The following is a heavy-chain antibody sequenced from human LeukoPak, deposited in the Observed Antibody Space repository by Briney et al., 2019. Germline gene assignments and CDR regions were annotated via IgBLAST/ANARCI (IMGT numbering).Heavy chain of an antibody. CDR1: GGSISSYY. J-gene: IGHJ5*02. Sequence: SETLSLTCTVSGGSISSYYWSWIRQPPGKGLEWIGYIYYSGSTNYNPSLKSRVTISVDTSKNQFSLKLSSVTAADTAVYYCARIDRIAAASRRRFDPWGQGTLVTVSS. V-gene: IGHV4-59*08. CDR2: IYYSGST. D-gene: IGHD6-13*01. CDR3: ARIDRIAAASRRRFDP.